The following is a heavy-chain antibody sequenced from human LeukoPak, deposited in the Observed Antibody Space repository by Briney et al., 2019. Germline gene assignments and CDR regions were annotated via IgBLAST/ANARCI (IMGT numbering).Heavy chain of an antibody. CDR2: TYSGGST. V-gene: IGHV3-66*01. Sequence: GGSLRLSCAASGFTVSSNYMSWVRQAPGKGLEWVSVTYSGGSTYYADSVKGRFTISRDNSKNTLYLQMNSLRAEDTAVYYCARVISGWSYYFDYWGQGTLVTVSS. D-gene: IGHD6-19*01. J-gene: IGHJ4*02. CDR1: GFTVSSNY. CDR3: ARVISGWSYYFDY.